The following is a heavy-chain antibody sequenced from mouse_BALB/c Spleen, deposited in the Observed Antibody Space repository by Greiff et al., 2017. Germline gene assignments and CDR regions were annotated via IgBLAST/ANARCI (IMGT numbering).Heavy chain of an antibody. CDR2: INPSNGGT. CDR1: GYTFTSYY. CDR3: TRLGYAMDY. V-gene: IGHV1S81*02. Sequence: VQLHQPGAELVKPGASVKLSCKASGYTFTSYYMYWVKQRPGQGLEWIGGINPSNGGTNFNEKFKSKATLTVDKSSSTAYMQLSSLTSEDSAVYYCTRLGYAMDYWGQGTSVTVSS. J-gene: IGHJ4*01.